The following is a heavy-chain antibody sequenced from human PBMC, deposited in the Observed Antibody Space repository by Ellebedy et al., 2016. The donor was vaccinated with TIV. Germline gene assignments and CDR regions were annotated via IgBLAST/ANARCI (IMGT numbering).Heavy chain of an antibody. J-gene: IGHJ3*02. CDR1: GGSISSYY. Sequence: MPSETLSLTCTVSGGSISSYYWSWIRQPPGKGLEWIGSIYYSGSTKYNPSLKSRVTISVDTSKSQISLNLTSVTAADTAVYYCARSASTIFGATDVFDMWGQGTKVTVSS. D-gene: IGHD3-3*01. CDR3: ARSASTIFGATDVFDM. V-gene: IGHV4-59*01. CDR2: IYYSGST.